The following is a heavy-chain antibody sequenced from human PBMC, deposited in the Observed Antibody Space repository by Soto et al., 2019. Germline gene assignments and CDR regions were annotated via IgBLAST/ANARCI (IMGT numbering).Heavy chain of an antibody. CDR1: GFTFSDYY. J-gene: IGHJ4*02. D-gene: IGHD4-4*01. CDR2: ISSGGSVI. CDR3: AREPRDDYMISGGFDY. Sequence: QVQLVESGGGLVKPGGSLRLSCVASGFTFSDYYMSWFRQAPGKGLEWVSYISSGGSVIYSADSMKGRFTISRDNAKNSLYLQGNSLRAEDTAVYYCAREPRDDYMISGGFDYWGQGTMVTVSS. V-gene: IGHV3-11*01.